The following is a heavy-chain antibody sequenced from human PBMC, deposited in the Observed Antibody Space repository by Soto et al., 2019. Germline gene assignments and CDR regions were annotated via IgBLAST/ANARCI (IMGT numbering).Heavy chain of an antibody. CDR3: ASDGAVAVEDYYYGMDV. Sequence: SETLSLTCTVSVGSISSSSYYWGWILQPPGKGLEWIGSIYYSGSTYYNPSLKSRVTISVDTSKNQFSLKLSSVTAADTAVYYCASDGAVAVEDYYYGMDVWGQGTTVTVSS. CDR1: VGSISSSSYY. V-gene: IGHV4-39*01. CDR2: IYYSGST. J-gene: IGHJ6*02. D-gene: IGHD6-19*01.